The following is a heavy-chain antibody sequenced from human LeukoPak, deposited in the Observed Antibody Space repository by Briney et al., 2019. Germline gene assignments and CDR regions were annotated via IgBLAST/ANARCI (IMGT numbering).Heavy chain of an antibody. CDR1: GVSINSYY. Sequence: SETLSLTCTVSGVSINSYYWSWIRQPPGKGREWIGYIYYSGTTNYNPSLKSRVTISVDTSKNQFSLKLSSVTAADTAVYYCARNPRSGYFPHYHYYGMDVWGQGTTVTVSS. J-gene: IGHJ6*02. CDR2: IYYSGTT. D-gene: IGHD3-3*01. CDR3: ARNPRSGYFPHYHYYGMDV. V-gene: IGHV4-59*01.